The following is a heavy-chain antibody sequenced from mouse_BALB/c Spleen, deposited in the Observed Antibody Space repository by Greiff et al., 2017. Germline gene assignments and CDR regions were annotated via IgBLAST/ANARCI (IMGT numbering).Heavy chain of an antibody. D-gene: IGHD1-1*01. CDR3: ARSPRDYGSSYDYYAMDY. V-gene: IGHV1S34*01. CDR2: ISCYNGAT. Sequence: LVKTGASVKISCKASGYSFTGYYMHWVKQSHGKSLEWIGYISCYNGATSYNQKFKGKATFTVDTSSSTAYMQFNSLTSEDSAVYYCARSPRDYGSSYDYYAMDYWGQGTSVTVSS. CDR1: GYSFTGYY. J-gene: IGHJ4*01.